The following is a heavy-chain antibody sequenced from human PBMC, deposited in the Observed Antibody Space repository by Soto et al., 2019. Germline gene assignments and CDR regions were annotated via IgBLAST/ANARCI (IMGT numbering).Heavy chain of an antibody. J-gene: IGHJ4*02. CDR3: AREKTYYDILTGYRRLYYFDY. V-gene: IGHV1-69*01. CDR2: IIPIFGTA. Sequence: QVQLVQSGAEVQKPGSSVKVSCKASGGTFSSYAISWVRQAPGQGLEWMGGIIPIFGTANYAQKFQGRVTITADESTSTAYMELSSLRSEDTAVYYCAREKTYYDILTGYRRLYYFDYWGQGTLVTVSS. D-gene: IGHD3-9*01. CDR1: GGTFSSYA.